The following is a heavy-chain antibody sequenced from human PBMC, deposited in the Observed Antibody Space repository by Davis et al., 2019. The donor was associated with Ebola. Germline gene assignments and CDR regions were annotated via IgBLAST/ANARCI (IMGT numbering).Heavy chain of an antibody. D-gene: IGHD6-19*01. V-gene: IGHV3-30*14. J-gene: IGHJ4*02. CDR2: ISYDGRNK. CDR1: GFTFSNYA. CDR3: ARDSSSGWYHHY. Sequence: GESLKISCAASGFTFSNYAMHWVRQAPGKGLEWVALISYDGRNKDYADSVKGRFTISRDNSKNTVYLQMNSLRAEDTAVYYCARDSSSGWYHHYWGLGTLVTVSS.